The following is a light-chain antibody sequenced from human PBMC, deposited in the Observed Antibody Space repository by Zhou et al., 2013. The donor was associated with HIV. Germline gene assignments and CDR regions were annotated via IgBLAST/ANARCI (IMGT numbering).Light chain of an antibody. J-gene: IGKJ5*01. V-gene: IGKV1-33*01. CDR3: QQYDNLPRPPIT. Sequence: DMQMTQSPSSLSASVGDRVTITCQASQEISSYLNWYQQKPGKAPKLLIFDASNLETGVPSRFSGTGFGTDFTLTITSLQPEDIATYYCQQYDNLPRPPITFGQGTRLEIK. CDR1: QEISSY. CDR2: DAS.